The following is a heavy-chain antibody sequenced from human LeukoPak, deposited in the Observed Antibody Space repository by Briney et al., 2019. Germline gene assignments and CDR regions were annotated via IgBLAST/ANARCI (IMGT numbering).Heavy chain of an antibody. CDR2: IYYSGST. V-gene: IGHV4-59*01. CDR3: AKGQVGYDAFDI. J-gene: IGHJ3*02. CDR1: GGSISSYY. D-gene: IGHD1-26*01. Sequence: PSETLSLTCTVSGGSISSYYWSWIRQPPGKGLEWIGYIYYSGSTNYNPSLKSRVTISVDTSKNQFSLKLGSVTAADTAVYYCAKGQVGYDAFDIWGQGTMVTVSS.